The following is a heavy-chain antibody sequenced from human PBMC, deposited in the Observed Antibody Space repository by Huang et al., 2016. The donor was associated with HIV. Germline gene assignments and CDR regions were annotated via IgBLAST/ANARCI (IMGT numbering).Heavy chain of an antibody. CDR3: AKAPQVLSQALDG. D-gene: IGHD1-1*01. Sequence: EVRLLESGGDLVRPGGSLRLSCQPSGFNFRVYAMNWVRQAPGGGLEWVARISGTAAHTYYAASVKGRCSISRDNDQNTVSLQMNSLGAEDTGIYYCAKAPQVLSQALDGWGQGILVTVSS. V-gene: IGHV3-23*01. CDR2: ISGTAAHT. J-gene: IGHJ4*02. CDR1: GFNFRVYA.